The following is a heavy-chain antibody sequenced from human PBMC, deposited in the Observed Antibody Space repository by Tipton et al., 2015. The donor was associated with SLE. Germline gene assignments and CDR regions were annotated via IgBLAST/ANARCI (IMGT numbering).Heavy chain of an antibody. D-gene: IGHD6-19*01. CDR3: ARDLSGWPIDY. CDR1: GFTFSNYA. J-gene: IGHJ4*02. CDR2: ITGSGGST. V-gene: IGHV3-23*01. Sequence: GSLRLSCSASGFTFSNYAMNWVRQAPGKGLEWVSTITGSGGSTYDADSVKGRFTISRDNSKNTLYLQMNSLRAEDTAVYYCARDLSGWPIDYWGQGTLVTVSS.